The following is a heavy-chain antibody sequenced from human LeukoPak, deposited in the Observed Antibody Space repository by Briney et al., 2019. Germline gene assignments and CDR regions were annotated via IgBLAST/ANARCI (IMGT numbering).Heavy chain of an antibody. V-gene: IGHV4-39*01. CDR3: ASLTKGQWLADFDY. CDR2: IYYSGST. CDR1: GGSISSSSYY. D-gene: IGHD6-19*01. J-gene: IGHJ4*02. Sequence: SETLSLTCTVSGGSISSSSYYWGWIRQPPGKGLEWIGSIYYSGSTYYNPSLKSRVTISVDTSKNQFSLKLSSVTAADTAVYYCASLTKGQWLADFDYWGQGTLVTVSS.